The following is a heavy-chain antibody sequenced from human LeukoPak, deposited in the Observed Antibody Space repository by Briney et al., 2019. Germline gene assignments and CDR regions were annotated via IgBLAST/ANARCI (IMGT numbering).Heavy chain of an antibody. CDR2: ISSSSSTI. V-gene: IGHV3-48*04. D-gene: IGHD6-19*01. CDR3: AKTYSSGWYGAFDI. CDR1: GFTFSSYS. Sequence: GGSLRLSCAASGFTFSSYSMGWVRQAPGKGLEWVSYISSSSSTIYYADSVKGRFTISRDNAKNSLYLQMNSLRAEDTAVYYCAKTYSSGWYGAFDIWGQGTMVTVSS. J-gene: IGHJ3*02.